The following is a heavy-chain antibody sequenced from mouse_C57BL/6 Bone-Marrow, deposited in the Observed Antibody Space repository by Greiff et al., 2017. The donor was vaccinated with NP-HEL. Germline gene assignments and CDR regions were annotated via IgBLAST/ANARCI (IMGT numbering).Heavy chain of an antibody. CDR2: IHPNSGST. CDR1: GYTFTSYW. CDR3: ARGGSSYAGVY. J-gene: IGHJ2*01. V-gene: IGHV1-64*01. D-gene: IGHD1-1*01. Sequence: VQLQQSGAELVKPGASVKLSCKASGYTFTSYWMHWVKQRPGQGLEWIGMIHPNSGSTNYNEKFKSKATLTVDKSSSTAYMQLSSLTSEDSAVYYCARGGSSYAGVYWGQGTTLTVSS.